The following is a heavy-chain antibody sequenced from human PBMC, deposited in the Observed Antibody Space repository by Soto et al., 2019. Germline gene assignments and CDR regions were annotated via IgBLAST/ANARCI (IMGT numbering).Heavy chain of an antibody. D-gene: IGHD3-10*01. V-gene: IGHV4-31*03. Sequence: QVQLQESGPGLVKPSQTLSLTCTVSGGSISSAGYNWSWIRQHPGKGLEWIGYIYYSGSTYYNPSLKCRVTISVDTSKSQFSLKLSSVTAADTAVYYCATYGSGSYYPTTFDYWGQGTLVTVSS. J-gene: IGHJ4*02. CDR3: ATYGSGSYYPTTFDY. CDR2: IYYSGST. CDR1: GGSISSAGYN.